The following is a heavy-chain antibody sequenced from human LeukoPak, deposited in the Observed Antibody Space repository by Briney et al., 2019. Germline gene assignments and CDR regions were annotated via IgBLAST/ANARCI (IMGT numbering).Heavy chain of an antibody. CDR3: ALDNWNEFDS. D-gene: IGHD1-20*01. Sequence: APVKVPCKESGYPFFPKGTSWVRQAPGQGLKWVGWVSTYNSDTNYAPKFQGRVTMTKDTSTSTVYMELRSLRTDDTAVYYCALDNWNEFDSWGQGTLVTVSS. CDR1: GYPFFPKG. J-gene: IGHJ5*01. V-gene: IGHV1-18*01. CDR2: VSTYNSDT.